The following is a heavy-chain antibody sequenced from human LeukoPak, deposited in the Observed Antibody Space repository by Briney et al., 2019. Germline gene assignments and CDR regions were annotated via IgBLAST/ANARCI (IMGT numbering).Heavy chain of an antibody. CDR3: ATNGYYCMDV. Sequence: SETLSLSCTVSDGSISSYYWSWIRQPPEKGLEWIGYIYYSGSTNYNPSLKSRITISVDKSQNQFSLKVNSLTAADTAVYYCATNGYYCMDVWGKGTTVTVSS. CDR1: DGSISSYY. V-gene: IGHV4-59*12. CDR2: IYYSGST. J-gene: IGHJ6*03. D-gene: IGHD2-8*01.